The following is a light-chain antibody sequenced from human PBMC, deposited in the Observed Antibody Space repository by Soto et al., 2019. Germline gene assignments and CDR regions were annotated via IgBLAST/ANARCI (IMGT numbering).Light chain of an antibody. CDR3: QQYNNWPRT. CDR1: QSVRSN. J-gene: IGKJ1*01. V-gene: IGKV3-15*01. CDR2: DTS. Sequence: EVVMTQSPATLSVSPGERATLSCRASQSVRSNLAWYQQKPGQAPRPLIYDTSTRATGIPARFSGSGSGTEFTLTINSLQSEDFAVYYCQQYNNWPRTFGQGTKVDIK.